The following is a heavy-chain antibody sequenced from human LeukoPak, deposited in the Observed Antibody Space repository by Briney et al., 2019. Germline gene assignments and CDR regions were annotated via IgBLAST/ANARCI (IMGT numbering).Heavy chain of an antibody. J-gene: IGHJ4*02. D-gene: IGHD3-3*01. CDR3: ARGPAYYDFWSGLANRGIDY. Sequence: SQTLSLTCAISGDSVSSNSAAWNWIRQSPSRGLEWLGRTYYRSKWYNDYAVSVKSRITINPDTSKNQFSLQLNSVTPEDTAVYYCARGPAYYDFWSGLANRGIDYWGQGTLVTVSS. CDR2: TYYRSKWYN. CDR1: GDSVSSNSAA. V-gene: IGHV6-1*01.